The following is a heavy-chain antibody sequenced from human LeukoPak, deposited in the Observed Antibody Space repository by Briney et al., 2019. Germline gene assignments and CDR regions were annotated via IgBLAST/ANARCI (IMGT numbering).Heavy chain of an antibody. CDR1: GFTFDDYG. CDR2: ISGSGDNT. V-gene: IGHV3-23*01. J-gene: IGHJ3*01. CDR3: AKDRREWGLRDAFDL. D-gene: IGHD3-3*01. Sequence: GGSLRLSCAASGFTFDDYGMSWVRQAPGKGLEWISGISGSGDNTYFPDSVKGRFTISRDNSKNTLYLQMNSLRAEDTAVYYCAKDRREWGLRDAFDLWGQGTLVTVSS.